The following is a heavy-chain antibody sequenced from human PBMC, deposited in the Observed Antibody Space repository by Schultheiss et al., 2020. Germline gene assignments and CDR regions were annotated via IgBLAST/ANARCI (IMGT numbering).Heavy chain of an antibody. J-gene: IGHJ6*02. D-gene: IGHD6-13*01. V-gene: IGHV3-73*01. CDR1: GFTFSGSA. Sequence: GESLKISCAASGFTFSGSAMHWVRQASGKGLEWVGRIRSKANSYATAYAASVKGRFTISRDDSKNTAYLQMNSLKTEDTAVYYCTRRVAAAGTKGYYYYGMDVWGQGTTVTVSS. CDR3: TRRVAAAGTKGYYYYGMDV. CDR2: IRSKANSYAT.